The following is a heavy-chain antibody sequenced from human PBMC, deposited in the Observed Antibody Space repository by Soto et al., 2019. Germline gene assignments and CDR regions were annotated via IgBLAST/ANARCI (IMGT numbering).Heavy chain of an antibody. D-gene: IGHD1-26*01. Sequence: EVQLVESGGGLVKDGGSLRLSCAVSGITFSNAWMAWVRQAPGKGLEWVGRIQKKADGGATEYAASVKGRLSISRDGSKNTLYLQMDSLKTEDSAVYYCTIMGLGTFQYWGQGTVLTVSS. CDR2: IQKKADGGAT. V-gene: IGHV3-15*01. CDR1: GITFSNAW. J-gene: IGHJ4*02. CDR3: TIMGLGTFQY.